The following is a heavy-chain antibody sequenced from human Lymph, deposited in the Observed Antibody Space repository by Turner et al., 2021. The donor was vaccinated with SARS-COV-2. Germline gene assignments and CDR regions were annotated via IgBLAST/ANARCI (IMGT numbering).Heavy chain of an antibody. CDR3: ARDIPTTADYFDY. Sequence: EVQLVESGGGLVKPGGSLRLSCAAYGFTFSTYSMNWVRQAPGKGLEWISSISSSSSYIYYAASVKGRFTISRDDAKNSLYLQMNSLRAEDTAVYYCARDIPTTADYFDYWGQGTLVTVSS. CDR1: GFTFSTYS. J-gene: IGHJ4*02. V-gene: IGHV3-21*01. CDR2: ISSSSSYI. D-gene: IGHD4-17*01.